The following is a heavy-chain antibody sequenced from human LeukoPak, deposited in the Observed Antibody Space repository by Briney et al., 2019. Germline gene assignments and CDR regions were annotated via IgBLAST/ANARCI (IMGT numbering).Heavy chain of an antibody. CDR2: ISGGGGST. D-gene: IGHD4-17*01. CDR3: AKDLFTVTTLAFDI. Sequence: PGGSLRLPCAASGFTFSSYAMSWVRQAPGKGLDWVSAISGGGGSTYYADSVNGRFTISRDNSKNTLYLQMNSLRAEDTAVYYCAKDLFTVTTLAFDIWGQGTMVTVSS. V-gene: IGHV3-23*01. CDR1: GFTFSSYA. J-gene: IGHJ3*02.